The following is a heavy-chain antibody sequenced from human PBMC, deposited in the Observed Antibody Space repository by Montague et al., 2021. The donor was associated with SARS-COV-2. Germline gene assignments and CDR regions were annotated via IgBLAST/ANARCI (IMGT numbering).Heavy chain of an antibody. V-gene: IGHV3-7*03. CDR1: GFTFSSYW. D-gene: IGHD1-26*01. CDR2: IKPDGGEK. Sequence: PLRLSCAASGFTFSSYWMSWVRQTPGKGLEWVANIKPDGGEKHYVDSVKGRFTISRDNAKNSLNLQMDSLRAEDTALYYCARDSRIVGATGGMDVWGQGTTVIVSS. CDR3: ARDSRIVGATGGMDV. J-gene: IGHJ6*02.